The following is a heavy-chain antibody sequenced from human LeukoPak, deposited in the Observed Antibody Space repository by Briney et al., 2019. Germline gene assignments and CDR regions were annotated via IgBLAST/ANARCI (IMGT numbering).Heavy chain of an antibody. CDR3: AKQSTVTTNGPFDY. V-gene: IGHV3-7*01. D-gene: IGHD4-17*01. Sequence: GGSLRLSCAASGFTFSSYWMSWVRQAPGKGLEWVANIKQDGSEKYYVDSVKGRFTISRDNAKNSLYLQMNSLRAEDTAVYYCAKQSTVTTNGPFDYWGQGTLVTVSS. CDR1: GFTFSSYW. CDR2: IKQDGSEK. J-gene: IGHJ4*02.